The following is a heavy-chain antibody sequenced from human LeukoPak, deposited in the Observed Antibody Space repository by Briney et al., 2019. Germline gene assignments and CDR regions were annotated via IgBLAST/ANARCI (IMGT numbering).Heavy chain of an antibody. D-gene: IGHD4-23*01. Sequence: ASVKVSCKASGGTFSSYAISWVRQAPGQGLEWMGWINPNSGGTNYAQKFQGRVTMTRDTSISTAYMELSRLRSDDTAVYYCARSTSAVVYYYMDVWGKGTTVTVSS. CDR1: GGTFSSYA. CDR2: INPNSGGT. J-gene: IGHJ6*03. V-gene: IGHV1-2*02. CDR3: ARSTSAVVYYYMDV.